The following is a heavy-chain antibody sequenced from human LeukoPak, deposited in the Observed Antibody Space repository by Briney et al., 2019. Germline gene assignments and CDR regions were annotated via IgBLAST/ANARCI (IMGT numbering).Heavy chain of an antibody. Sequence: PSETLSLTCTVSGGSISSSSYYWGWIRQPPGKGLEWIGSIYYSGSTYYNPSLKSRVTISVDTSKNQFSLKLSSVTAADTAVYYCGREAAGYCTNGVCPRFNAFDIWGQGTMVTVSS. D-gene: IGHD2-8*01. CDR2: IYYSGST. V-gene: IGHV4-39*07. CDR1: GGSISSSSYY. J-gene: IGHJ3*02. CDR3: GREAAGYCTNGVCPRFNAFDI.